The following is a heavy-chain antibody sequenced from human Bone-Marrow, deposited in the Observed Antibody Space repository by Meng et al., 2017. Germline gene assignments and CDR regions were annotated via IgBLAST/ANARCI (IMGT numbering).Heavy chain of an antibody. CDR3: ARDSENIVGATRFDY. D-gene: IGHD1-26*01. CDR1: GGTFSSYA. V-gene: IGHV1-69*06. J-gene: IGHJ4*02. Sequence: VQLVQSGDEVKTPGSSVKVSVKASGGTFSSYAISWVRQAPGQGLEWMGGIIPIFGTANYAQKFQGRVTITADKSTSTAYMELSSLRSEDTAVYYCARDSENIVGATRFDYWGQGTLVTVSS. CDR2: IIPIFGTA.